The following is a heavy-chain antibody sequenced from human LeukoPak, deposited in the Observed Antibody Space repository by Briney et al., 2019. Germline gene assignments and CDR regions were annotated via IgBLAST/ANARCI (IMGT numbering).Heavy chain of an antibody. CDR3: TREHIAVVPAALGRKKYYYYGMDV. J-gene: IGHJ6*02. CDR2: IDYSWST. D-gene: IGHD2-2*01. CDR1: GDSISSNY. Sequence: SETLSLTCTVSGDSISSNYWSWVRQSPGKGLAWIAYIDYSWSTNYNPSLKSRVTISVDTSKNQFSLRLSSVTAADTAVYYCTREHIAVVPAALGRKKYYYYGMDVWGQGTTVTVSS. V-gene: IGHV4-59*01.